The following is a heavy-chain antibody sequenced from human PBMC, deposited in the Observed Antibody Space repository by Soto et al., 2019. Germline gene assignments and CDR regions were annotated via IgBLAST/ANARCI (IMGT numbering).Heavy chain of an antibody. CDR1: GYTFTGYY. J-gene: IGHJ6*02. Sequence: ASVKVSCKASGYTFTGYYMHCVRRAPGQVLEWMGWINPNSGGTNYAQKFQGWVTMTRDTSISTAYMELSRLRSDDTAVYYCARGGYSSSSNAYYYYYYGMDVWGQGTTVTVSS. CDR2: INPNSGGT. V-gene: IGHV1-2*04. CDR3: ARGGYSSSSNAYYYYYYGMDV. D-gene: IGHD6-6*01.